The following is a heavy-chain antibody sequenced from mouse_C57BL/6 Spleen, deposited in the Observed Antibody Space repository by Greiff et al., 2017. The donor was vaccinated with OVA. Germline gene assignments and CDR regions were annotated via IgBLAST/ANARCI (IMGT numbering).Heavy chain of an antibody. J-gene: IGHJ2*01. CDR1: GYTFTSYW. CDR2: IDPNSGGS. D-gene: IGHD3-2*01. Sequence: QVQLQQPGAELVKPGASVKLSCTASGYTFTSYWMHWVKQRPGRGLEWIGRIDPNSGGSTYNEKFKSKATLTVDKPSSTAYMELSSLTSEDSAVYYCARGGVPDSPDYWGQGTTLTVSS. CDR3: ARGGVPDSPDY. V-gene: IGHV1-72*01.